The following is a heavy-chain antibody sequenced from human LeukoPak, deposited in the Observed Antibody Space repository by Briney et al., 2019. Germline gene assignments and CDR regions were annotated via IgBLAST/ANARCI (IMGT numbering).Heavy chain of an antibody. V-gene: IGHV4-59*01. Sequence: SEALSLTCTVSGGSISSYYWSWIRQPPGKGLEWIGYIYYSGSTNYNPSLKSRVTISVDTSKNQFSLKLSSVTAADTAVYYCAGQWELHGAFDYWGQGTLVTVSS. CDR3: AGQWELHGAFDY. D-gene: IGHD1-26*01. J-gene: IGHJ4*02. CDR2: IYYSGST. CDR1: GGSISSYY.